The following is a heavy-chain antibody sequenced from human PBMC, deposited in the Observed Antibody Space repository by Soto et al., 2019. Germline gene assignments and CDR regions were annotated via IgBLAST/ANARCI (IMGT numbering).Heavy chain of an antibody. Sequence: SETLSLTCTVSGGSISSYYWSWIRQPPGKGLEWIGYIYYSGSTNYNPSLKSRVTISVDTSKNQFSLKLSSVTAADTAVYCCARGFSNYYDSSGYGMDVWGQGTTVTVSS. D-gene: IGHD3-22*01. CDR1: GGSISSYY. CDR2: IYYSGST. CDR3: ARGFSNYYDSSGYGMDV. V-gene: IGHV4-59*01. J-gene: IGHJ6*02.